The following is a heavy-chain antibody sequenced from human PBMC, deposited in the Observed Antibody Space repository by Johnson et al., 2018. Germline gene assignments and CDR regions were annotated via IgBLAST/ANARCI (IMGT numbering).Heavy chain of an antibody. V-gene: IGHV3-23*04. CDR2: ISGSGGTT. CDR1: GFTFSDYA. Sequence: VQLVESGGGLVQPGGSLRLSCTASGFTFSDYAMSWVRQAPGKGLEWVSTISGSGGTTYNADSVKGRFTISRDNSKNTLYVQMNRLRAEDTAIYFCARSPYSGIYPYYYYYYMDVWGQGTPVTVSS. CDR3: ARSPYSGIYPYYYYYYMDV. J-gene: IGHJ6*03. D-gene: IGHD1-26*01.